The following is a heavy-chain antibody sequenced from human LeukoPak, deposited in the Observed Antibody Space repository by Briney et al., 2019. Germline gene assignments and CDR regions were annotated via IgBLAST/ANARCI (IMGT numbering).Heavy chain of an antibody. D-gene: IGHD6-13*01. V-gene: IGHV4-59*01. CDR1: GGSINSYY. Sequence: KPSETLSLTCTVSGGSINSYYWSWIRQPPGKGLEWIGYIYYSGSTNYNPSLKSRVTISVDTSKNQFSLKLSSVTAADTAVYYCARGLAAAGTSYFDYWGQGTLVTVSS. CDR2: IYYSGST. CDR3: ARGLAAAGTSYFDY. J-gene: IGHJ4*02.